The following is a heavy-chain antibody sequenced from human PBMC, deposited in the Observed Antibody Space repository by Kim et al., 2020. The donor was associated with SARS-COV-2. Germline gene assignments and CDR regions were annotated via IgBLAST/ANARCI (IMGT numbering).Heavy chain of an antibody. D-gene: IGHD4-17*01. Sequence: ASVKVSCKASGYTFTSYDINWVRQATGQGLEWMGWMNPNRGNTGYAQKFQGRVTMTSNTSISTAYMELSSLRSEETAVYYCARTANDYGNYVSNYWGQGTLVTVYS. CDR1: GYTFTSYD. V-gene: IGHV1-8*01. CDR3: ARTANDYGNYVSNY. J-gene: IGHJ4*02. CDR2: MNPNRGNT.